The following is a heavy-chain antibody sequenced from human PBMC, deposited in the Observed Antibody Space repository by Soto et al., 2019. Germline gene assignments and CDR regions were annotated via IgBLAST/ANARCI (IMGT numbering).Heavy chain of an antibody. Sequence: QVRLVQSGAEVKKPGASVKVSCKASGYTFTSYGIRWVRQAPGQGLEWMGWISAYNGNTNYAQKLQGRVTMTTDTSTSTAYMELRSLRADDTAVYYCARDHYECWSGSPTDAFDIWGQGTMVTVSS. CDR1: GYTFTSYG. D-gene: IGHD3-3*01. V-gene: IGHV1-18*01. J-gene: IGHJ3*02. CDR3: ARDHYECWSGSPTDAFDI. CDR2: ISAYNGNT.